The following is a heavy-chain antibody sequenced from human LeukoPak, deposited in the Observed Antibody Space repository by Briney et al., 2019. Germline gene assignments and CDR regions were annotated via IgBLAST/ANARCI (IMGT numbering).Heavy chain of an antibody. CDR1: GFTFRSYV. CDR3: AKDFLVVVVPAADQIDY. J-gene: IGHJ4*02. CDR2: TSGSGGST. D-gene: IGHD2-2*01. Sequence: GGSLRLSCAASGFTFRSYVMSWVRQAPGKGLEWISSTSGSGGSTYYADSVKGRFTISRDNSKNTLYLQMNSLRAEDTAVYYCAKDFLVVVVPAADQIDYWGQGTLVTVSS. V-gene: IGHV3-23*01.